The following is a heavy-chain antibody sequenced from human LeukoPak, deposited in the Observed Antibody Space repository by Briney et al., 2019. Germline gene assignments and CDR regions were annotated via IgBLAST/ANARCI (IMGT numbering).Heavy chain of an antibody. CDR1: GFTFSDYY. CDR3: ARDSGASRTEDIVVVPPLYYYYGMDV. Sequence: PGGSLRLSCAASGFTFSDYYRSWIRKAPGKGRKRVSYISSSGRTIYYADSVKGRFTISRDSAKRSLYLQMNSLRAEDTAVYYCARDSGASRTEDIVVVPPLYYYYGMDVWGQGTTVTVSS. CDR2: ISSSGRTI. J-gene: IGHJ6*02. V-gene: IGHV3-11*01. D-gene: IGHD2-2*01.